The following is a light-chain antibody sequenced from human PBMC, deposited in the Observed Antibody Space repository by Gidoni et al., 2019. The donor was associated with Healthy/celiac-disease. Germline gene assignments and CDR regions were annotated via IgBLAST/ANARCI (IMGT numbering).Light chain of an antibody. CDR2: LGS. CDR1: QSLMHSNGYNY. CDR3: MQDIQNSYT. J-gene: IGKJ2*01. Sequence: DIVLTPSPLSLLVTPGEPASISCRSSQSLMHSNGYNYLDWYLQKPGQAPQLLIYLGSNRASGVPERFSGSGSGTDFTLKISRVEAEDVGVYYCMQDIQNSYTFGQGTKLEIK. V-gene: IGKV2-28*01.